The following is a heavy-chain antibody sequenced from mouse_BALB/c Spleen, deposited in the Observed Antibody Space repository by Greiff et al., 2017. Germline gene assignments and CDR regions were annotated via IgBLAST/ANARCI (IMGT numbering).Heavy chain of an antibody. CDR1: GFTFSDYG. CDR2: ISNLAYSI. CDR3: ERNYDYDGGAWFAY. Sequence: EVMLVESGGGLVQPGGSRKLSCAASGFTFSDYGMAWVRQAPGKGPEWVAFISNLAYSIYYADTVTGRFTISRENAKNTLYLEMSSLRSEDTAMYYCERNYDYDGGAWFAYWGQGTLVTVSA. D-gene: IGHD2-4*01. V-gene: IGHV5-15*02. J-gene: IGHJ3*01.